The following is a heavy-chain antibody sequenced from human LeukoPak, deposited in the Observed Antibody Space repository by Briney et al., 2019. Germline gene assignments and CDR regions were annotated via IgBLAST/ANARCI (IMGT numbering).Heavy chain of an antibody. CDR3: ARDLYCSSTSCYTIFDY. Sequence: SETLSLTCTVSGGSISSYYWSWIRQPAGKGLEWIGRIYTSGSTNYNPSLKSRVTMSVDTSKNQFSLKLSSVTAADTAVYYCARDLYCSSTSCYTIFDYWGQGTLVTVPS. J-gene: IGHJ4*02. V-gene: IGHV4-4*07. D-gene: IGHD2-2*02. CDR2: IYTSGST. CDR1: GGSISSYY.